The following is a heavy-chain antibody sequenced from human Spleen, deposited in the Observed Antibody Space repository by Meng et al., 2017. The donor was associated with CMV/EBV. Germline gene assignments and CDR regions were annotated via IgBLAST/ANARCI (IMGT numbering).Heavy chain of an antibody. Sequence: GGSLRLSCAASGFTFSHFAMSWVRQAPGKGLEWVSAITASSGTTHYADSVKGRFTISRDNSKNTLYLQMNSPRIDDTAVYYCARANSHDYWGQGTLVTVSS. V-gene: IGHV3-23*01. CDR2: ITASSGTT. D-gene: IGHD4-23*01. CDR3: ARANSHDY. J-gene: IGHJ4*02. CDR1: GFTFSHFA.